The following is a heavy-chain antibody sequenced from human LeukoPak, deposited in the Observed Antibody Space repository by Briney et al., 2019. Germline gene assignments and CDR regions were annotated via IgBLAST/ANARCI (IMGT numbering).Heavy chain of an antibody. Sequence: PGGSLRLSCAASGFTFSSYAMSWVRQAPGKGLEWVSAISGSGGSTYYADSVKGRFTISRDNSKNTLCLQMNSLRAEDTAVYYCAKDGLTFGGVIVAYFDYWGQGTLVTVSS. D-gene: IGHD3-16*02. V-gene: IGHV3-23*01. CDR3: AKDGLTFGGVIVAYFDY. CDR2: ISGSGGST. CDR1: GFTFSSYA. J-gene: IGHJ4*02.